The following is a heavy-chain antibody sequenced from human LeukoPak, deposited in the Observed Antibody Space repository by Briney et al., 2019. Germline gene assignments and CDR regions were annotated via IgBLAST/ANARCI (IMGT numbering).Heavy chain of an antibody. V-gene: IGHV4-39*01. D-gene: IGHD2-8*01. Sequence: SETLSLTCAVSGGSISSGNAYWGWLRQPPGKGLEWIGNVYHTGSTYYNPSLKSRVTISVDTSKEQFSLKLSSVTAADTAVYYCARALYCTNGVCYNPNWFDPWGQGTLVTVSS. CDR3: ARALYCTNGVCYNPNWFDP. J-gene: IGHJ5*02. CDR2: VYHTGST. CDR1: GGSISSGNAY.